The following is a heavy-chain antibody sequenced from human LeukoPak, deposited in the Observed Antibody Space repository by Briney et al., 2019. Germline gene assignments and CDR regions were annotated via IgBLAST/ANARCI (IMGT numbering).Heavy chain of an antibody. CDR2: IIPVFGTT. D-gene: IGHD1-1*01. J-gene: IGHJ4*02. CDR3: ARGLGTRWFFDY. CDR1: GGTFSSYA. V-gene: IGHV1-69*13. Sequence: ASVKVSCKASGGTFSSYALSWVRQAPRQGLEWMGRIIPVFGTTTYAQKFQGRVTITADESTTTAYMELRRLTSEDTAMYYCARGLGTRWFFDYWGQGTLVTVSS.